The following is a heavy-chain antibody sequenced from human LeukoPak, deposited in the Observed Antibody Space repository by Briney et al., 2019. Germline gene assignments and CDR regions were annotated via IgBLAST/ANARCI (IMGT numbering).Heavy chain of an antibody. CDR3: ARREYGSGSYHLVY. Sequence: ASVKVSCKASGYTFTSYDINWVRQATGQGLEWMGWMNPNSGNTGYAQKFQGRVTMTTNTSISTAYMELSSLRSEDTAVYYCARREYGSGSYHLVYWGQGTLSPSPQ. J-gene: IGHJ4*02. V-gene: IGHV1-8*01. CDR2: MNPNSGNT. D-gene: IGHD3-10*01. CDR1: GYTFTSYD.